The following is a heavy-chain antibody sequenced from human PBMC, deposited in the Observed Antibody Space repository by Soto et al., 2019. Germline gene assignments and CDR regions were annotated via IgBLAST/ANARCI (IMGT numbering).Heavy chain of an antibody. D-gene: IGHD3-3*01. Sequence: GASGKVSCKASWNTFTRYGMQWVRQAPGQRHDWFGWFYAGNGNTKYSQMFQGRVTITRDTSASTAYMELSSLRSEDTAVYYCASAPFTIFGVVILSGYFDYWCQGTLVTVSS. CDR1: WNTFTRYG. CDR3: ASAPFTIFGVVILSGYFDY. J-gene: IGHJ4*02. V-gene: IGHV1-3*01. CDR2: FYAGNGNT.